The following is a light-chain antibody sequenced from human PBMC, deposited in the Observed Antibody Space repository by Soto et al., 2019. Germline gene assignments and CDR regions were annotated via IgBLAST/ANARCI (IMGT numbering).Light chain of an antibody. CDR2: GAS. CDR1: QSVGSD. J-gene: IGKJ1*01. CDR3: QQYNNWPPWT. Sequence: EIVMTQSPATLSVSLGERATLSCRASQSVGSDLAWYQHKPGQAPSLLIYGASTRAAGIPARFSGSGSGTGFTLTISSLQSEDFAIYYCQQYNNWPPWTFGQGTKVEIK. V-gene: IGKV3-15*01.